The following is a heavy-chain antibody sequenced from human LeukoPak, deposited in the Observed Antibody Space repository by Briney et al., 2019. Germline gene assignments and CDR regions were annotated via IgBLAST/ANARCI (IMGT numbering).Heavy chain of an antibody. CDR2: IYSGGST. CDR1: GFTVSSNY. CDR3: ARDTGLYYFDC. V-gene: IGHV3-53*01. J-gene: IGHJ4*01. D-gene: IGHD1-14*01. Sequence: QAGGSLRLSCAASGFTVSSNYMTWVRQAPGKGLEWVSVIYSGGSTYYSDSVRGRFTISRDNSKNTLYLQMNSLRAEDTAVYYCARDTGLYYFDCWGHGTPVTVSS.